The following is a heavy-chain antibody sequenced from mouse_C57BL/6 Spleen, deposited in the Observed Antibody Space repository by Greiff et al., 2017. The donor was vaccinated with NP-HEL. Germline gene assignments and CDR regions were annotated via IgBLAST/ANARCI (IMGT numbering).Heavy chain of an antibody. D-gene: IGHD2-3*01. J-gene: IGHJ2*01. CDR1: GYSITSGYY. V-gene: IGHV3-6*01. CDR2: ISYDGSN. CDR3: ARDGNDGYPPYYFDY. Sequence: DVKLQESGPGLVKPSQSLSLTCSVTGYSITSGYYWNWIRQFPGNKLEWMGYISYDGSNNYNPSLKNRISITRDTSKNQFFLKLNSVTTEDTATYYCARDGNDGYPPYYFDYWGQGTTLTVSS.